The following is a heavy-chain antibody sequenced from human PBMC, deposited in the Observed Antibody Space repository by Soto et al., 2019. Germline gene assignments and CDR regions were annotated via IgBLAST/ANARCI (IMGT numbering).Heavy chain of an antibody. Sequence: LKISCKGSGYRLTNYWIGWVRQMPGKGLEWMGIIYPGDSDTRYSPSFQGQVTISADKSISTAYLQWSSLKASDTAMYYCTTSATGDYYYYAMDVWGQGTTVTVS. CDR1: GYRLTNYW. D-gene: IGHD7-27*01. J-gene: IGHJ6*02. CDR2: IYPGDSDT. CDR3: TTSATGDYYYYAMDV. V-gene: IGHV5-51*01.